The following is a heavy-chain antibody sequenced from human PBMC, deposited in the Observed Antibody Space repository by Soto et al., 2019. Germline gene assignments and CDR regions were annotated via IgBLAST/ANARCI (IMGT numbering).Heavy chain of an antibody. CDR3: GRLAEAATGHTDFDF. D-gene: IGHD2-15*01. Sequence: NPSETLSLSCTVSGASIKSSNYFWGWIRQPPGKGLEFVGSIHSSGGTYYNPSVKSRVTVSVDLSNSHFSLSLKSLTATDTAVYYCGRLAEAATGHTDFDFWGQGTLVTVSS. CDR2: IHSSGGT. J-gene: IGHJ4*02. V-gene: IGHV4-39*02. CDR1: GASIKSSNYF.